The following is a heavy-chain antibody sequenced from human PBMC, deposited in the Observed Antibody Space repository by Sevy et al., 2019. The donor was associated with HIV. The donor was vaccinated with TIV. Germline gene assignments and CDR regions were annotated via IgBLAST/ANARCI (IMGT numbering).Heavy chain of an antibody. J-gene: IGHJ4*02. CDR3: ARVLVVAGTTPPYYFDY. Sequence: SETLSLTCTVSGDSISSYHWSWIRQPPGKGPEWIGYIYNSGTTKYNPSLKSRVTISVDTSKNQFSLRLTSVTAADKAVYYCARVLVVAGTTPPYYFDYWGQGSLVTVSS. D-gene: IGHD6-19*01. CDR1: GDSISSYH. V-gene: IGHV4-59*01. CDR2: IYNSGTT.